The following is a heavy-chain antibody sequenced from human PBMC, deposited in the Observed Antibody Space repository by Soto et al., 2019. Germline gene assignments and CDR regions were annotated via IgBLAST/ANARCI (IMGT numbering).Heavy chain of an antibody. V-gene: IGHV4-31*03. D-gene: IGHD3-9*01. CDR3: ARWREDIFTARIDY. CDR1: GGSISTGGYF. Sequence: QVQLQESGPGLVKSSQTLSLTCTVSGGSISTGGYFWSWSRQHPGKGLGWIGYIYYTGNTYYNPSLRSRVTISIDTSKNEFSLKLTSVPAADTAVYYCARWREDIFTARIDYWGQGTLVTVSS. CDR2: IYYTGNT. J-gene: IGHJ4*02.